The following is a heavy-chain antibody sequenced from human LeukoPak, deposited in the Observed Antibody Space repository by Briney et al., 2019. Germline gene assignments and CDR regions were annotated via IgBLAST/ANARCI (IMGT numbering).Heavy chain of an antibody. CDR3: AKAKLLWFGESLDY. CDR2: ISGSGGST. J-gene: IGHJ4*02. Sequence: PGGSLRLSCAASGFTFSSYAMSWVRQAPGKGLGWVSAISGSGGSTYYADSVKGRFTISGDNSKNTLYLQMNSLRAEDTAVYYCAKAKLLWFGESLDYWGQGTLVTVSS. V-gene: IGHV3-23*01. D-gene: IGHD3-10*01. CDR1: GFTFSSYA.